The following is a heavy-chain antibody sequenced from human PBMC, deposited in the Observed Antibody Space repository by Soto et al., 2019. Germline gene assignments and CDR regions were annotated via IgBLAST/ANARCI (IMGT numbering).Heavy chain of an antibody. V-gene: IGHV3-23*01. CDR1: GFTFGSYA. D-gene: IGHD1-26*01. Sequence: EVQLLESGGGLVQPGGSLRLSCAASGFTFGSYAMSWVRQAPGKGLEWVSLVTYSGANTYYAGSVTGRFTISRDNSRNTLSLQMSSLRVEDTAVYYCAHPSLSTGGYSSFDSWGRGTLVTVSS. J-gene: IGHJ4*02. CDR2: VTYSGANT. CDR3: AHPSLSTGGYSSFDS.